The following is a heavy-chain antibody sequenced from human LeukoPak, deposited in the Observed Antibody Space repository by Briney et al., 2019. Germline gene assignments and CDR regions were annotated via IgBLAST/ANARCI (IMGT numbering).Heavy chain of an antibody. Sequence: PGGSLRLSCAASGFTVSSNYMSWVRQAPGKGLEWVSLIYSGGSTYYADSVKGRFTISRDNSKNTVYLQMNSLRAEDTAVYYCAKDRVDDVGYFDYWGQGTLVTVSS. CDR1: GFTVSSNY. J-gene: IGHJ4*02. D-gene: IGHD1-1*01. V-gene: IGHV3-53*01. CDR2: IYSGGST. CDR3: AKDRVDDVGYFDY.